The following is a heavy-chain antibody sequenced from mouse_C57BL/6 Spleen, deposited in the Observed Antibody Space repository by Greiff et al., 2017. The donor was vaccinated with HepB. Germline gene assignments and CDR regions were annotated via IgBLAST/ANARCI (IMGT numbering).Heavy chain of an antibody. CDR2: INPYNGDT. Sequence: EVQLQQSGPELVKPGDSVKISCKASGYSFTGYFMNWVMQSHGKSLEWIGRINPYNGDTFYNQKFKGKATLTVDKSSSTAHMELRSLTSGDSAVYYCARGDYDVDYAMDYWGQGTSVTVSS. D-gene: IGHD2-4*01. CDR1: GYSFTGYF. J-gene: IGHJ4*01. V-gene: IGHV1-20*01. CDR3: ARGDYDVDYAMDY.